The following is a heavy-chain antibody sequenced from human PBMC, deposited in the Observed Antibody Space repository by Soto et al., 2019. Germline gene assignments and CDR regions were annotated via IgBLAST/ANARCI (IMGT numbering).Heavy chain of an antibody. Sequence: QVQLVQSGAEVKKPGASVKVSCKASGYTFTGYYMHWVRQAPGQGLEWMGWINPNSGGTNYAQKVQGRVTMTRDTSISTAYMELSRLRSDDTAGYYCARVAVGSYKWSWYGMDVWGQGTTVTVSS. D-gene: IGHD6-19*01. CDR3: ARVAVGSYKWSWYGMDV. V-gene: IGHV1-2*02. CDR2: INPNSGGT. J-gene: IGHJ6*02. CDR1: GYTFTGYY.